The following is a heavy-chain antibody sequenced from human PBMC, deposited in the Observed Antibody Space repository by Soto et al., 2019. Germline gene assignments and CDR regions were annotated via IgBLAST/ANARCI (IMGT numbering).Heavy chain of an antibody. CDR3: ARDTAYCSSTSCYYTVATIEGPDY. D-gene: IGHD2-2*01. Sequence: GGSLRLSWAASGFTCSSYSMSWVRQAPGKGLEWVSSISSSSSYIYYADSVKGRFTISRDNAKNSLYLQMNSLRAEDTAVYYCARDTAYCSSTSCYYTVATIEGPDYWGQGTLVTVSS. CDR1: GFTCSSYS. J-gene: IGHJ4*02. V-gene: IGHV3-21*01. CDR2: ISSSSSYI.